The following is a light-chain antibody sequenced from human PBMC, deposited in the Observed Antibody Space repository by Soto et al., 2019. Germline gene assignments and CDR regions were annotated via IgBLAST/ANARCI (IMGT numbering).Light chain of an antibody. V-gene: IGLV1-40*01. Sequence: QAVVTQPPSVSGAPGQTVTISCTGSSSNIGANYDVEWYQQLPETAPNLLIYGNSNRPSGVPDRFSGSKSGTSASLTITGLQAEDEADYFCQSCDSSLSGSVVFGGGTKVTVL. CDR2: GNS. CDR1: SSNIGANYD. J-gene: IGLJ2*01. CDR3: QSCDSSLSGSVV.